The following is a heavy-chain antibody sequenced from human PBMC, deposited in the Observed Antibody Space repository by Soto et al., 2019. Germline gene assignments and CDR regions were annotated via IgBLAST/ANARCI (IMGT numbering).Heavy chain of an antibody. Sequence: QVQLVQSGAEVKKPGSSVKVSCKTSGGTFSSYAISWVRQAPGQGLEWMGGIIPIFDTANYAQKFQGRVTRTADDAXXTXYXALSSLRSEDTAVYYCARHDCISTSCYYYYYYSMDVWGQGTTVTVSS. V-gene: IGHV1-69*12. CDR1: GGTFSSYA. D-gene: IGHD2-2*01. J-gene: IGHJ6*02. CDR3: ARHDCISTSCYYYYYYSMDV. CDR2: IIPIFDTA.